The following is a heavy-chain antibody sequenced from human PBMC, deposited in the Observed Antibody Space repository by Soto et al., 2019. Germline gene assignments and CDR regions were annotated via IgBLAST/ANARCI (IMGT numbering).Heavy chain of an antibody. CDR2: IYYSGST. V-gene: IGHV4-59*08. Sequence: PSDTLSVTCTASGGSISSYYWSWIRQPPGKGLEWIGYIYYSGSTNYNPSLKSRVTISVDTSKNQFSLKLSSVTAADTAVYYCARLQYLTETTYYYYYYYMDVWGKGTTVTVSS. D-gene: IGHD4-4*01. J-gene: IGHJ6*03. CDR3: ARLQYLTETTYYYYYYYMDV. CDR1: GGSISSYY.